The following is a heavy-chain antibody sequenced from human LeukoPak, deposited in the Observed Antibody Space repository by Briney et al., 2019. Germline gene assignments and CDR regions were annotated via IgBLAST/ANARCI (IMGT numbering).Heavy chain of an antibody. J-gene: IGHJ6*02. CDR1: GYTFTSYG. CDR2: ISAYNGNT. V-gene: IGHV1-18*01. CDR3: AKAPAPYYYYYGMDV. Sequence: GASVKVSCKASGYTFTSYGISWVRQAPGQGLEWMGWISAYNGNTNYAQKLQGRVTMTTDTSTSTAYMELRSLRSDDTAIYYCAKAPAPYYYYYGMDVWGQGTAVTVSS.